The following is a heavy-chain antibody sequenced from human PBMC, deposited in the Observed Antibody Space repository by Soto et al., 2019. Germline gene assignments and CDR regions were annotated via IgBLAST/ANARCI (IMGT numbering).Heavy chain of an antibody. Sequence: SETLSLTCTVSGGSISSSSYYWGWIRQPPGKGLEWIGGIYYSGSTYYNPSLKSRVTISVDTSKNQFSLKLSSVTAADTAVYYCARGKGGYYYYYGMDVWGQGTTVTVSS. J-gene: IGHJ6*02. CDR2: IYYSGST. CDR3: ARGKGGYYYYYGMDV. D-gene: IGHD3-16*01. V-gene: IGHV4-39*01. CDR1: GGSISSSSYY.